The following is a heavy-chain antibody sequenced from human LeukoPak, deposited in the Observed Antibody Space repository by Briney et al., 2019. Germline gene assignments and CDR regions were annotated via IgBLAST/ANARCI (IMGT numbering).Heavy chain of an antibody. Sequence: GESLKISCKGSGYSFTNYWIGWVRQMPGKGLEWMGIIYPGDSDTRYSPSFQGQVTISADKSISTTYVQWSSLKASDTAMYYCAASTYGSGSYVGFDSWGQGTLVSVSS. CDR3: AASTYGSGSYVGFDS. CDR2: IYPGDSDT. CDR1: GYSFTNYW. D-gene: IGHD3-10*01. V-gene: IGHV5-51*01. J-gene: IGHJ4*02.